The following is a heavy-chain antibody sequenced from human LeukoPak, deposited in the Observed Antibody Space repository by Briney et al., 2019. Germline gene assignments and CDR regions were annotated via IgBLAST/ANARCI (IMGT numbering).Heavy chain of an antibody. D-gene: IGHD6-19*01. CDR3: AREGNSGWYYDY. CDR1: GFTFSNYW. J-gene: IGHJ4*02. Sequence: GGSLRLSCAASGFTFSNYWMSWVRQAPGMGLEWVANIKEDGSEKYYVDSVKGRFTISRDNAKNSLYLQMNSLRAEDTAVYYCAREGNSGWYYDYWGQGTLVTVSS. V-gene: IGHV3-7*01. CDR2: IKEDGSEK.